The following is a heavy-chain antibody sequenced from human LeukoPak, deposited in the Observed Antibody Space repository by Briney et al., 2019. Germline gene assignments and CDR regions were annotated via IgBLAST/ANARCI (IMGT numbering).Heavy chain of an antibody. D-gene: IGHD6-13*01. CDR1: GFTFSNYA. Sequence: PGGSLRLSCAASGFTFSNYAMSWVRQAPGKGLEWVSAISGSGGSTYYAGSVKGRFTISRDNSKNTLYLQMNSLRAEDTAVYYCAKRKGIAAAVDFDYWGQGTLVTVSS. V-gene: IGHV3-23*01. CDR2: ISGSGGST. J-gene: IGHJ4*02. CDR3: AKRKGIAAAVDFDY.